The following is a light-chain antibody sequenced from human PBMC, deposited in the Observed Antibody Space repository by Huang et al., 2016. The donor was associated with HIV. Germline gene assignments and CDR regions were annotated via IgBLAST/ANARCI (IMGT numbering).Light chain of an antibody. V-gene: IGKV3-15*01. CDR2: AAS. J-gene: IGKJ1*01. CDR1: QSVSSN. Sequence: EIVMTQSPATLSVSPGERATFSCRASQSVSSNLAWYQHKPGQAPRLLIYAASARASGIPARFSGSGSGTEFTLTISSLQSEDFAVYYCHQYNNWPQTFGQGTKVEIK. CDR3: HQYNNWPQT.